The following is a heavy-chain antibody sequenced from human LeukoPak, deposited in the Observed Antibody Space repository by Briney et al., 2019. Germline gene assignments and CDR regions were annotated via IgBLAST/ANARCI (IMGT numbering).Heavy chain of an antibody. CDR2: FDPEDGET. D-gene: IGHD5-12*01. Sequence: GASVKVSCKVSGYTLTELSMHWVRQAPGKGLEWMGGFDPEDGETIYAQKFQGRVTMTEDTSTDTAYMELSSLRSEDTAVYYCATSLYSRGYSGYGWYYWGQGTLVTVSS. CDR3: ATSLYSRGYSGYGWYY. V-gene: IGHV1-24*01. J-gene: IGHJ4*02. CDR1: GYTLTELS.